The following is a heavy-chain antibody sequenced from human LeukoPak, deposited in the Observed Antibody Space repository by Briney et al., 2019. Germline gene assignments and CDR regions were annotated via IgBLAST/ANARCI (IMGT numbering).Heavy chain of an antibody. V-gene: IGHV3-21*01. Sequence: PGGSLRLSCAASGFTFSIYAVNWVRQAPGKGLEWVSSISSSSSYIYYADSVKGRFTISRDNAKNSLYLQMNSLRAEDTAVYYCARDWGLAVAGKGYIDYWGQGTLVTVSS. CDR1: GFTFSIYA. J-gene: IGHJ4*02. D-gene: IGHD6-19*01. CDR2: ISSSSSYI. CDR3: ARDWGLAVAGKGYIDY.